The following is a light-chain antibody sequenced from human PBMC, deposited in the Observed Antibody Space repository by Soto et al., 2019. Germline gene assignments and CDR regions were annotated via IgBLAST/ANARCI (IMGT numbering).Light chain of an antibody. CDR2: EVS. Sequence: QSALTQPASVSGSPGQSITITWTGTSSDIGAYNSVSWYQQHPGKAPKLMIYEVSNRPSGVSNRFSASKSGNTASLTISGLQAEDEADYYCSSRTTSNPYVFGTGTKLTVL. J-gene: IGLJ1*01. V-gene: IGLV2-14*01. CDR1: SSDIGAYNS. CDR3: SSRTTSNPYV.